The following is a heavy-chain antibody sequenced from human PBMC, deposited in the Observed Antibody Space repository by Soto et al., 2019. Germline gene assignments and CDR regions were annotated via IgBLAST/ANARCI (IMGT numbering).Heavy chain of an antibody. D-gene: IGHD2-2*01. CDR3: ARAPSPYCSSASCYALHYYYGMDV. Sequence: SVKVSCKASGGTFSSYAISWVRQAPGQGLEWMGGIIPIFGTANYAQKFQGRVTITADESTSTAYMELSSLRSEDTAVYYCARAPSPYCSSASCYALHYYYGMDVWGQGTTVTVSS. V-gene: IGHV1-69*13. CDR1: GGTFSSYA. CDR2: IIPIFGTA. J-gene: IGHJ6*02.